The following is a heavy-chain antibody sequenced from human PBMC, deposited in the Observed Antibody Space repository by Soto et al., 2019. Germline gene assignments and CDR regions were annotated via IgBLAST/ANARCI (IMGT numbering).Heavy chain of an antibody. V-gene: IGHV1-18*03. J-gene: IGHJ4*02. D-gene: IGHD3-3*01. CDR3: ARERGNFCSCDY. CDR2: INTYNGNT. Sequence: QVQLVQSGAEVKKPGASVKVSCKASGYTFTNYGITWVRQAPGQGLEWMGWINTYNGNTKYAQRLQGRVTMTADTSTSTPYMELRSLRSDDMAVYYCARERGNFCSCDYWGQGTLVTVSS. CDR1: GYTFTNYG.